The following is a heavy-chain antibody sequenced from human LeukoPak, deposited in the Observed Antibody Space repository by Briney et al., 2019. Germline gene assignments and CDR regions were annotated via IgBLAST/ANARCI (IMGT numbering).Heavy chain of an antibody. CDR2: IKHSGST. V-gene: IGHV4-34*01. CDR1: GGFFSNYY. CDR3: ARGATDIVVVPRATKRTRFFDF. Sequence: SETLSLTCAVNGGFFSNYYWSWIRQPPGKGLDWIGEIKHSGSTNYNPSLKSRVTISVDTSKNQFSLRLSSVTAADTAVYYCARGATDIVVVPRATKRTRFFDFWGQGIQVTVSS. J-gene: IGHJ4*02. D-gene: IGHD2-2*01.